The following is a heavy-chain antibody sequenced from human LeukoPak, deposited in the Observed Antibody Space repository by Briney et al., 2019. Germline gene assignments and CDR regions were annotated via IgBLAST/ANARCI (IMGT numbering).Heavy chain of an antibody. CDR2: ISGSGGST. CDR1: GFTFSSYA. Sequence: GGSLRLSCAASGFTFSSYAMSWVRQAPGKGLEWVSAISGSGGSTYYADSVKGRFTISRDNSKNTLYLQMNSLRAEDTAVYYCAKPLITIVRGVHAFDIWGQGTMVTVSS. V-gene: IGHV3-23*01. J-gene: IGHJ3*02. CDR3: AKPLITIVRGVHAFDI. D-gene: IGHD3-10*01.